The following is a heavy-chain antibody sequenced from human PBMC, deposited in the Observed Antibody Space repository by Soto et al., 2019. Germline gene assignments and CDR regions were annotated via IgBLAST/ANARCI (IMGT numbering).Heavy chain of an antibody. D-gene: IGHD2-2*01. CDR2: ISYDGSNK. CDR1: GFTFSSYA. Sequence: QVQLVESGGGVVQPGRSLRLSCAASGFTFSSYAMHWVRQAPGKGLEWVAVISYDGSNKYYADSVKGRFTISRDNSKNTLYLQMNSLRAEDTAVYYCAKASPCSSTSCYDGYYYYGMDVWGQGTTVTVSS. V-gene: IGHV3-30-3*01. CDR3: AKASPCSSTSCYDGYYYYGMDV. J-gene: IGHJ6*02.